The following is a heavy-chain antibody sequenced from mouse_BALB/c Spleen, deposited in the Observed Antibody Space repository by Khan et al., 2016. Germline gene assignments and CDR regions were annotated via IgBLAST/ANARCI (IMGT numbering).Heavy chain of an antibody. V-gene: IGHV1-77*01. J-gene: IGHJ4*01. CDR2: IYPGSGST. Sequence: QVQLKQSGPELVKPGASVKMSCKASGYTFTDYVISWVKQRTGQGLEWIGEIYPGSGSTYYNEKFKGKATLTADKSSNTAYMQRSSLTSADSAVYFWARNYAFYYAMDYWGQGTSVTVAS. D-gene: IGHD1-1*01. CDR1: GYTFTDYV. CDR3: ARNYAFYYAMDY.